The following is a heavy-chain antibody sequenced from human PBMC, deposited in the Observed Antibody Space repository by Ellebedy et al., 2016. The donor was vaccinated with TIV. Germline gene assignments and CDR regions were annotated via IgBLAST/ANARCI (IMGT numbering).Heavy chain of an antibody. V-gene: IGHV3-74*01. D-gene: IGHD1-26*01. CDR3: VRRELYSGSYYAFDI. CDR1: GFTFSNYW. CDR2: INSDGSIT. Sequence: GESLKISXAASGFTFSNYWMHWVRQAPGKGLVWVSLINSDGSITTYADSVKGRFTISRDNAKNTLYLQMNSLRAEDTAVYYCVRRELYSGSYYAFDIWGQGTMVTVSS. J-gene: IGHJ3*02.